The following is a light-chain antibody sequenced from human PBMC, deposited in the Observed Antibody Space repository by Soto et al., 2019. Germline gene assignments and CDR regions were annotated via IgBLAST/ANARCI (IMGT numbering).Light chain of an antibody. CDR2: AAS. CDR3: LKYYSAPYT. J-gene: IGKJ2*01. CDR1: QGINNF. Sequence: DIQMTQSPSSLSSSVGDRVTITCRASQGINNFLAWYQQKPGKVPKLLISAASSLQSGVPSRFSGSGSGTDFTITIRRLQPEDVATYYCLKYYSAPYTFGQGTKLEIK. V-gene: IGKV1-27*01.